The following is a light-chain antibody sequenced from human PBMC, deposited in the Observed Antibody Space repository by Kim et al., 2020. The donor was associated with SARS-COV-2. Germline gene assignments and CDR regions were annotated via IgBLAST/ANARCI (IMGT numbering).Light chain of an antibody. CDR1: KSNIGAGYD. CDR2: GNT. J-gene: IGLJ3*02. V-gene: IGLV1-40*01. CDR3: QSYDSRLSGYWV. Sequence: VTISGTGSKSNIGAGYDVYWYQQFPGTGPKLLIFGNTNRPSGVPDRFSGSKSGSSASLAITGLQAEDEADYYCQSYDSRLSGYWVFGGGTKLTVL.